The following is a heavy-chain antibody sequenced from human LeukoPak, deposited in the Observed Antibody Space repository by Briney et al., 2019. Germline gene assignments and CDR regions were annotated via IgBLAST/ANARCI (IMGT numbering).Heavy chain of an antibody. D-gene: IGHD3-10*01. Sequence: ASVKVSCKASGYTFTSYDINWVRQATGQGLEWMGWMNPNSSNTGYAQKFQGRVTMTRNTSISTAYMELSSLRSEDTAVYYCATRGAVVRGAFDIWGQGTMVTVSS. CDR3: ATRGAVVRGAFDI. V-gene: IGHV1-8*01. J-gene: IGHJ3*02. CDR2: MNPNSSNT. CDR1: GYTFTSYD.